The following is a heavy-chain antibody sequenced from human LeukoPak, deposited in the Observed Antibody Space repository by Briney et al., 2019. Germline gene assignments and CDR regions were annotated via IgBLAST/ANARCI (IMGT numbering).Heavy chain of an antibody. CDR1: GFTFSSYS. D-gene: IGHD3-10*01. CDR3: ASLYGSGPNWFDP. CDR2: ISSSSSTI. Sequence: PGGSLRLSCAASGFTFSSYSMNWVRQAPGKGLEWVSYISSSSSTIYYADSVKGRFTISRDNAKNSLYLQMTSLRAEDTAVYDCASLYGSGPNWFDPWGQGTLVTVSS. V-gene: IGHV3-48*01. J-gene: IGHJ5*02.